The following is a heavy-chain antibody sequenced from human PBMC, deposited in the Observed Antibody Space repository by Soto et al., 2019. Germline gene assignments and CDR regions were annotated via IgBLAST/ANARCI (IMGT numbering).Heavy chain of an antibody. CDR2: IWYVGRDT. V-gene: IGHV3-33*01. Sequence: QVELMQSGGGVVQPGSSLRLSCVGSGFTFGRHGMHWVRQAPGKGLEWLGYIWYVGRDTYLEDSVKGRFTISRDNSKNTLSLQMNSLRVEDTAVYFCARFTDWFLLDSWGQGTLVSVTS. CDR3: ARFTDWFLLDS. D-gene: IGHD3-9*01. CDR1: GFTFGRHG. J-gene: IGHJ4*02.